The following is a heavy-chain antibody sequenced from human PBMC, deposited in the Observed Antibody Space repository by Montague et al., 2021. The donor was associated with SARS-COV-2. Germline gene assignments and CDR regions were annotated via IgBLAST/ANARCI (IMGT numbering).Heavy chain of an antibody. Sequence: SETLSLTCTVSGGTVGSSNFYWGWIRQPPGKGLEWIGSVYYSGITYYRPSLKSRVTISVDTSKNHFSLKLNSVTAADAAVYYCARVGGNEYRFFDYWGQGSLVTVSS. CDR2: VYYSGIT. CDR1: GGTVGSSNFY. V-gene: IGHV4-39*02. CDR3: ARVGGNEYRFFDY. J-gene: IGHJ4*02. D-gene: IGHD1-1*01.